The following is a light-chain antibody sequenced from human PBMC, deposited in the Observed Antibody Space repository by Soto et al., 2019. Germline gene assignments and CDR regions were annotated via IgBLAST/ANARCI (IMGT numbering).Light chain of an antibody. V-gene: IGLV2-14*01. Sequence: QSALTQPASVSGSPGQSITISYTGTTSDVGGYSYVSWYQQHPGKAPKLLIYEVTYRPSGVSNRFSGSKSGNTASLIISGLQAEDEADYYCSSYASSTTYVFGTGTKLTVL. J-gene: IGLJ1*01. CDR3: SSYASSTTYV. CDR1: TSDVGGYSY. CDR2: EVT.